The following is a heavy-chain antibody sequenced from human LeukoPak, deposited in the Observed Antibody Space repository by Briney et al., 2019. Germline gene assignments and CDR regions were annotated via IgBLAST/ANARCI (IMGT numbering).Heavy chain of an antibody. J-gene: IGHJ4*02. CDR2: ISNNGGYT. D-gene: IGHD3-10*01. V-gene: IGHV3-23*01. Sequence: GGSLRLSCAASGFTFSSSAMSWVRQAPGKGLEWVSAISNNGGYTYYADSVQGRFTISRDNSKSTLCLQMNSLRAEDTAVYYCARNYYGSGSCFDYWGQGTLVTVSS. CDR1: GFTFSSSA. CDR3: ARNYYGSGSCFDY.